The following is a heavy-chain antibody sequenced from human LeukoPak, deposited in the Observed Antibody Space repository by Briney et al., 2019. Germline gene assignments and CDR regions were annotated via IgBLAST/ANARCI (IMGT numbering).Heavy chain of an antibody. V-gene: IGHV3-48*02. Sequence: GGSLRLSCAASGFTFSTHSMSWVRQAPGKGLEWISFISRSLSPISYADSVKGRFTISRDNARNSLYLQMNSLRDEDTAVYYCARGILSGLDYWGQGTLVTVSS. CDR1: GFTFSTHS. J-gene: IGHJ4*02. D-gene: IGHD2/OR15-2a*01. CDR3: ARGILSGLDY. CDR2: ISRSLSPI.